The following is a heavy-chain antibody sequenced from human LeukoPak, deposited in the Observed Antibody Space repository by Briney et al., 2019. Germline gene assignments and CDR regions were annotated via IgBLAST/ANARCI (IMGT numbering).Heavy chain of an antibody. D-gene: IGHD3-16*01. CDR2: LKQDGSEK. Sequence: GGSLRLSCAASGFTFSSYWMTWVRQAPGKGLEWVANLKQDGSEKYYVDSVKGRFTISRDNAKNSLYLQMTSLRAEDTAVYYCASSWGSAIDFWGQGTLVTVSS. V-gene: IGHV3-7*01. J-gene: IGHJ4*02. CDR1: GFTFSSYW. CDR3: ASSWGSAIDF.